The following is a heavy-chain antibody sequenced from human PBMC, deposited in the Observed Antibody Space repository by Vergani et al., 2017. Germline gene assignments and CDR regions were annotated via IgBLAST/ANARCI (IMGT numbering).Heavy chain of an antibody. J-gene: IGHJ3*02. D-gene: IGHD5-24*01. V-gene: IGHV3-11*01. CDR3: ARDHRGYKNFPGTFYI. Sequence: QVQLVESGGGLVKPGGSLRLSCAASGFSFSDHYMNWIRQAPGKGLEWVSYISNSGNTIEYADSVKGRFSISRDNAKSSLFLQMDSLRAEDTAVYCCARDHRGYKNFPGTFYIWGQGSVVTVSS. CDR2: ISNSGNTI. CDR1: GFSFSDHY.